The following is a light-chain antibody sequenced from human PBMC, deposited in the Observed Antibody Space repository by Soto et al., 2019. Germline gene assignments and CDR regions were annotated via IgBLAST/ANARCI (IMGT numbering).Light chain of an antibody. J-gene: IGLJ2*01. CDR2: EVS. CDR1: SSDVGSYNR. V-gene: IGLV2-18*02. Sequence: QSVLTQPPSVSGSPGQSVTISCTGTSSDVGSYNRVSWYQQPPGTAPKLMIYEVSNRPSGVPDRFSGSKSGNTASLTISGLQAEDEADYYCSSYTSSSTFVVFGGGTKRPS. CDR3: SSYTSSSTFVV.